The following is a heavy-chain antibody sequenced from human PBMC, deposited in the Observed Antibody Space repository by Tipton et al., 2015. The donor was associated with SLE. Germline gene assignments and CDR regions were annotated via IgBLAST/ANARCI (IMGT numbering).Heavy chain of an antibody. CDR2: IYYSGTT. Sequence: TLSLTCTVSGGSISSYYWSWIRQLPGKGLEWIGYIYYSGTTSYNPSLKSRVTISVDTSKNQFSLKLSSVTAADTAVYYCARERRSYSSSSSGMDVWGQGTTVTVSS. CDR3: ARERRSYSSSSSGMDV. J-gene: IGHJ6*02. V-gene: IGHV4-59*01. D-gene: IGHD6-13*01. CDR1: GGSISSYY.